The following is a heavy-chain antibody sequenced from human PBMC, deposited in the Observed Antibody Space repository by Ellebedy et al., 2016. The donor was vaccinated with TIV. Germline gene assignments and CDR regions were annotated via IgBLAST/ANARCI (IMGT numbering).Heavy chain of an antibody. D-gene: IGHD2-2*01. CDR3: ARDRSTGASTVGY. J-gene: IGHJ4*02. CDR1: GYTFTSYG. Sequence: ASVKVSXXASGYTFTSYGISWVRQAPGQGLEWMGWIDPDSGGTYYAQKFQGRVTMARDTSISTAYMELSRLRSDDTAVYYCARDRSTGASTVGYWGQGTLVTVSS. V-gene: IGHV1-2*02. CDR2: IDPDSGGT.